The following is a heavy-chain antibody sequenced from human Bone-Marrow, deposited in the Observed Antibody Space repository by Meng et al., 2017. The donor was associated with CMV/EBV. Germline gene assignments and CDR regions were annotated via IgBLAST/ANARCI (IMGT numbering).Heavy chain of an antibody. D-gene: IGHD2-15*01. CDR1: GFTFSDYY. J-gene: IGHJ6*01. CDR3: ARAGPGYCSGGSCYSDYYYYGMDV. Sequence: GGSLRLSCAASGFTFSDYYMSWIRQAPGKGLEWVSYISSSGSTIYYADSVKGRFTISRDNSKNTLYLQMNSLRAEDTAVYYCARAGPGYCSGGSCYSDYYYYGMDVWGQGTTVTVSS. CDR2: ISSSGSTI. V-gene: IGHV3-11*04.